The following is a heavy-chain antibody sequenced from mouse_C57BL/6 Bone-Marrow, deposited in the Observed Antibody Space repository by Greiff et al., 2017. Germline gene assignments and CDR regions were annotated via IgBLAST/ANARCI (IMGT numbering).Heavy chain of an antibody. D-gene: IGHD1-1*01. CDR1: GYTFTSYG. J-gene: IGHJ4*01. CDR2: IYIGNGYT. CDR3: APIYYYGSSFLNYAMDY. V-gene: IGHV1-58*01. Sequence: VQLQQSGAELVRPGSSVKMSCKTSGYTFTSYGINWVKQRPGQGLEWIGYIYIGNGYTEYNEKFKGKATLTSDTSSSTAYMPLSSLTSEDSAIYFCAPIYYYGSSFLNYAMDYWGQGTSVTVSS.